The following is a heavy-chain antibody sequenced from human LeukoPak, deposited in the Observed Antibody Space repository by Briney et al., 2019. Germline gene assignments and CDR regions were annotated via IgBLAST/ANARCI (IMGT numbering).Heavy chain of an antibody. CDR2: ISSSSSTI. J-gene: IGHJ6*02. CDR1: GFTFSSYS. Sequence: PGGSLRLSCAASGFTFSSYSMNWVRQAPGKGLEWVSYISSSSSTIYYADSVKGRFTISRDNAKNSLHLQMNSLRDEDTAVYYCASRHYYYYGMDVWGQGTTVTVSS. CDR3: ASRHYYYYGMDV. V-gene: IGHV3-48*02.